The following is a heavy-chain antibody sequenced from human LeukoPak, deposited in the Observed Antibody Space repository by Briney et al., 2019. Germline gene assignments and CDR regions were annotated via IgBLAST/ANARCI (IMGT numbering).Heavy chain of an antibody. CDR3: AKGVEMATRNSYYFDY. CDR2: ISGSGGST. CDR1: GFTFSSYA. V-gene: IGHV3-23*01. D-gene: IGHD5-24*01. J-gene: IGHJ4*02. Sequence: GGSLRLSCAASGFTFSSYAMSWVRQAPGKGLEWVSAISGSGGSTYYADSVKGRFTISRDNSKTTLYLQMNSLRAEDTAVYYCAKGVEMATRNSYYFDYWGQGTLVTVSS.